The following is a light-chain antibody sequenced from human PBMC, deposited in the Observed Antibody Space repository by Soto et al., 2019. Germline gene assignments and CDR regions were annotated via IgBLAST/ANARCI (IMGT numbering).Light chain of an antibody. Sequence: QSVLTQPPSASGTPGQRVTISCSGSSSNIGSDSVNWYQQLPGTAPKLLIYRNNQRPSGVPDRLSGSKSGTSASLAISGLQSEDEADYYCSAYTGSTLVFGGGTKVTVL. CDR1: SSNIGSDS. CDR3: SAYTGSTLV. CDR2: RNN. V-gene: IGLV1-44*01. J-gene: IGLJ3*02.